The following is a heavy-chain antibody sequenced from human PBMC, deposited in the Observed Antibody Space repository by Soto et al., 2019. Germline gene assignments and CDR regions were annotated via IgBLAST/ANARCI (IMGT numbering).Heavy chain of an antibody. Sequence: SETLSLTCTVSGGSISSYYWSWIRQPPGKGLEWIGNIYYSGSTNYNPSLKSRVTISVDTSKNQFSLKLSSVTAADTAVYYCARVQTRLKSFDIWGQGTMVTVSS. V-gene: IGHV4-59*01. CDR3: ARVQTRLKSFDI. J-gene: IGHJ3*02. CDR1: GGSISSYY. CDR2: IYYSGST.